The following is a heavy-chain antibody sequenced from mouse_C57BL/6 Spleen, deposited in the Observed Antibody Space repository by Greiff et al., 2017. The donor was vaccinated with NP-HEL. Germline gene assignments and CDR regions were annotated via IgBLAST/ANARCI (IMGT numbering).Heavy chain of an antibody. V-gene: IGHV1-80*01. CDR3: AREELRRDYFDY. Sequence: LVESGAELVKPGASVKISCKASGYAFSSYWMNWVKQRPGKGLEWIGQIYPGDGDTNYNGKFKGKATLTADKSSSTAYMQLSSLTSEDSAVYFCAREELRRDYFDYWGQGTTLTVSS. J-gene: IGHJ2*01. CDR1: GYAFSSYW. CDR2: IYPGDGDT. D-gene: IGHD2-12*01.